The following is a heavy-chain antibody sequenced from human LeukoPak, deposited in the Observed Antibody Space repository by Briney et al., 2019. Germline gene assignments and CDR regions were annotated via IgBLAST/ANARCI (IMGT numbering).Heavy chain of an antibody. CDR2: ISAYTGHT. V-gene: IGHV1-18*01. CDR1: GFPFNTHA. J-gene: IGHJ6*02. CDR3: ARDREYYTGGWSRRGTYYYYGMDV. D-gene: IGHD6-19*01. Sequence: GASVKVSCRASGFPFNTHAVAWVRQAPGQGLEWMGWISAYTGHTNYAQNLQGRVTMTTDTSTNTAYMELRSLRSDDTAIYYCARDREYYTGGWSRRGTYYYYGMDVWGQGTAVTVSS.